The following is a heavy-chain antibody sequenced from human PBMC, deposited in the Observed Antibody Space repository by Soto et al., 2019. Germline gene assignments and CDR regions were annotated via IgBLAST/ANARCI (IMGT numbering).Heavy chain of an antibody. J-gene: IGHJ6*03. V-gene: IGHV4-39*01. CDR2: IYYSGST. CDR3: ARRMNNGYETLWYYYYYYMDV. CDR1: GGSISSSSYY. Sequence: QLQLQESGPGLVKPSETLSLTCTVSGGSISSSSYYWGWIRQPPGKGLEWIGSIYYSGSTYYNPSLKSRVTISVDTSKNQFSVKLSSVTAANTAVYYCARRMNNGYETLWYYYYYYMDVWGKGTTVTVSS. D-gene: IGHD5-12*01.